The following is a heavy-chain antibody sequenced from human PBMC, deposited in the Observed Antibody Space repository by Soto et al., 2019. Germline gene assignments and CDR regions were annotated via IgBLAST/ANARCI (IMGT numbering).Heavy chain of an antibody. J-gene: IGHJ5*02. CDR1: GFTFSSSA. V-gene: IGHV1-58*01. CDR2: IVLGNGNT. Sequence: SVKVSCKASGFTFSSSAVQWVRQARGQRLEWIGWIVLGNGNTNYAQKFQERVTITRDMSTSTAYMEVRSLTSDDTAVYYCATRIGNIGWYWLDTWGQGTLVTVSS. CDR3: ATRIGNIGWYWLDT. D-gene: IGHD6-19*01.